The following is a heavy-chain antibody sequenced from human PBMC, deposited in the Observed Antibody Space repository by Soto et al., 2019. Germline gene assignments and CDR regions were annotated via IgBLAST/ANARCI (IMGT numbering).Heavy chain of an antibody. V-gene: IGHV1-3*01. CDR1: GYTFTSYA. Sequence: GASVKVSCKASGYTFTSYAMHWVRQAPGQRLEWMGWINAGNGNTKYSQKFQGRVTITRDTSASTAYMELSSLRSQDTAVYYCARGEFLSYDDYWGQGTLVTVSS. D-gene: IGHD3-16*01. CDR3: ARGEFLSYDDY. J-gene: IGHJ4*02. CDR2: INAGNGNT.